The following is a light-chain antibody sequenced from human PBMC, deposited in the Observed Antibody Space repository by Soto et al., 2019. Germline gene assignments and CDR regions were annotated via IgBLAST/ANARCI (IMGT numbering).Light chain of an antibody. J-gene: IGKJ1*01. CDR1: QSVNNN. CDR3: QQYNNWRT. Sequence: EIVLTQSPGTLSLSPGERATLSCRTSQSVNNNYLAWYQQKPGQAPRLLIYGASTRATGIPARFSGSGSGTEFTLTISSLQSEDFAVYYCQQYNNWRTFGQGTKVDIK. V-gene: IGKV3-15*01. CDR2: GAS.